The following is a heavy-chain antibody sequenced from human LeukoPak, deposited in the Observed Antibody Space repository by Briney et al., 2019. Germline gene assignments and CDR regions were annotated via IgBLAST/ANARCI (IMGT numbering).Heavy chain of an antibody. V-gene: IGHV3-64*01. J-gene: IGHJ4*02. CDR1: GFTFSSYA. CDR2: ISSNGGST. D-gene: IGHD3-9*01. Sequence: GGSLRLSCAASGFTFSSYAMHWVRQAPGKGLEYVSAISSNGGSTYNANSVKGRLTISRNNSKNTLYLQMGSLRAQALAGYYWARYLVGYDILTGYYNYFDYWGQGTLVTVSS. CDR3: ARYLVGYDILTGYYNYFDY.